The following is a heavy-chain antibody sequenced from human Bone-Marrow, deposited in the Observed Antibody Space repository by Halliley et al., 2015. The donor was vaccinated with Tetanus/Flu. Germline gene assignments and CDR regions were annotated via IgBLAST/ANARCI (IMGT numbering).Heavy chain of an antibody. CDR3: ARGMNYDYFWGTYRPSPFFGY. CDR2: GGDT. Sequence: GGDTYYADSLQGRFTISRDNSKNTLHLQMTSLRAEDTAVYYCARGMNYDYFWGTYRPSPFFGYWGQGILVTVSS. J-gene: IGHJ4*02. V-gene: IGHV3-53*01. D-gene: IGHD3-16*02.